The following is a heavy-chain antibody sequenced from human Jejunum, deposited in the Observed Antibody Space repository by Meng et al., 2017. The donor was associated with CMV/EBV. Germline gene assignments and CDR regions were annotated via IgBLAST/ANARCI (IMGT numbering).Heavy chain of an antibody. V-gene: IGHV1-18*01. D-gene: IGHD4-11*01. CDR2: ISTTTGST. J-gene: IGHJ5*02. CDR3: ARDPFDYRFDP. Sequence: SCKASGYTFTDFGISWVRQAPGQGLEWMGWISTTTGSTNYAQKIQGRVTMTTDTSTSTAYMELRNLKSDDTAVYYCARDPFDYRFDPWGQGTLVTVSS. CDR1: GYTFTDFG.